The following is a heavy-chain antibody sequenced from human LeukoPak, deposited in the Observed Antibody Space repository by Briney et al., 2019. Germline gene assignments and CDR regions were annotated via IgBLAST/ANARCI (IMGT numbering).Heavy chain of an antibody. V-gene: IGHV1-46*01. D-gene: IGHD5-18*01. J-gene: IGHJ6*02. CDR1: GYTFTSYY. Sequence: GASVKVSCKASGYTFTSYYMHWVRQAPGQGLEWMGIINPSGGSTSYAQKFQGRVTMTRDTSTSTVYMELSSLRSEDTAVYYCARDPISSPTAMVTPMDVSGQGTTVTVYS. CDR3: ARDPISSPTAMVTPMDV. CDR2: INPSGGST.